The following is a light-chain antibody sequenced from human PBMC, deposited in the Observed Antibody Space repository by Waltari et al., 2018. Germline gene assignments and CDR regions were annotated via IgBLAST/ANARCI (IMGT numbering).Light chain of an antibody. V-gene: IGKV3-11*01. CDR3: QQGSILPLT. Sequence: EVVLTQSPVTLSLAAGERATLHCRASESGSNYLAWYQQNPGQSPRLLIYDTSKRATGIPARFSGSGYGTDFTLTINNLEAEDFALYYCQQGSILPLTFGGGTNVEIK. CDR1: ESGSNY. CDR2: DTS. J-gene: IGKJ4*01.